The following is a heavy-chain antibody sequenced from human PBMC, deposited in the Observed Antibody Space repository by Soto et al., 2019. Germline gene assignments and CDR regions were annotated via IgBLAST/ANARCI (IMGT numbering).Heavy chain of an antibody. CDR3: AREFREQWLVRSNAFDI. J-gene: IGHJ3*02. CDR2: IWYDGSNK. CDR1: GFTFSSYG. D-gene: IGHD6-19*01. Sequence: PGGSLRLSCAASGFTFSSYGMHWVRQAPGKGLEWVAVIWYDGSNKYYADSVKGRFTISRDNSKNTLYLQMNSLRAEDTAVYYCAREFREQWLVRSNAFDIWGQGTIVTGS. V-gene: IGHV3-33*01.